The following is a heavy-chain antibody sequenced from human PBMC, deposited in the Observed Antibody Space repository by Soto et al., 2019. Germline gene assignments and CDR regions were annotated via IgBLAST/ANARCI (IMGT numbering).Heavy chain of an antibody. CDR2: ISYDGSNK. CDR1: GFTFSSYA. J-gene: IGHJ4*02. Sequence: QVQLVESGGGVVQPGRSLRLSCAASGFTFSSYAMHWVRQAPGKGLEWVAVISYDGSNKYYADSVKGRFTISRDNSKTTLYLQMNSLRAEDTAVYYCARDAAQYYYDSSGPLVWGQGTLVTVSS. CDR3: ARDAAQYYYDSSGPLV. D-gene: IGHD3-22*01. V-gene: IGHV3-30-3*01.